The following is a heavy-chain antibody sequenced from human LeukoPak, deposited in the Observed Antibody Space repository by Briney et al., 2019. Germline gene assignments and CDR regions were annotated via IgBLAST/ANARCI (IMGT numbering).Heavy chain of an antibody. J-gene: IGHJ4*02. V-gene: IGHV1-46*01. CDR1: GYTFTSYY. Sequence: ASVKVSCKASGYTFTSYYIHWVRQAPGQGLEWMGIINPRGGGPNNAQKFQGSGTMTRDTSTATVYMQLSSLRSQDPAVYYCARGGSYGDYVDYWGQGTLVTVSS. D-gene: IGHD4-17*01. CDR3: ARGGSYGDYVDY. CDR2: INPRGGGP.